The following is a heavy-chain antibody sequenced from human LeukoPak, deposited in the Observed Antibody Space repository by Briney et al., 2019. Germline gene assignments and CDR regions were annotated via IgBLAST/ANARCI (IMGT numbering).Heavy chain of an antibody. D-gene: IGHD6-13*01. J-gene: IGHJ4*02. Sequence: PGGSLRLSCAASGFTFSIYGMHWVRQAPGKGLEWVAIISYDGRDKYYADSVKGRFTLSRDNSKNTLYLQINSLRTEDTAVYYCAKPRDGSSHWYAGVWGQGALVTVSS. CDR3: AKPRDGSSHWYAGV. CDR2: ISYDGRDK. V-gene: IGHV3-30*18. CDR1: GFTFSIYG.